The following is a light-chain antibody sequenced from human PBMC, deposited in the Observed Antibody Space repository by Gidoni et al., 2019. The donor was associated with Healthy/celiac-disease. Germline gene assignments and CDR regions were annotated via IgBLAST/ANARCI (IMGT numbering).Light chain of an antibody. CDR3: QQDYSTPRT. Sequence: DIAMTLSPDSFAVSRGEWAPINCKSSQCGLYSSNNKKYFAWYQQKPGQPPKLLLYWASTRESGVPDQFSGSGSGTDFTLTISSLRAEDVAVYYCQQDYSTPRTFXQXTKLEIK. J-gene: IGKJ2*02. V-gene: IGKV4-1*01. CDR2: WAS. CDR1: QCGLYSSNNKKY.